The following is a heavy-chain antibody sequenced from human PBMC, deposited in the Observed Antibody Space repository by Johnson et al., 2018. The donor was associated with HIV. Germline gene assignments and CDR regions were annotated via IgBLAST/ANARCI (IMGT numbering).Heavy chain of an antibody. CDR2: ISYDGSNQ. CDR3: AKWGSLAVAAIGNAFDI. Sequence: QVQLVESGGGVVQPGRSLRLSCAASGFTFSSYAMHWVRQTPGKGLEWVAVISYDGSNQYYADSVKGRFTTSRDNSKNTVFLQMNSLRPEDTAMYYCAKWGSLAVAAIGNAFDIWGQGTMVTVSS. D-gene: IGHD6-19*01. V-gene: IGHV3-30*04. CDR1: GFTFSSYA. J-gene: IGHJ3*02.